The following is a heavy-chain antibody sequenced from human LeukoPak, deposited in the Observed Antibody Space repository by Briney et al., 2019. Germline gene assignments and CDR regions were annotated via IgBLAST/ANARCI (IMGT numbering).Heavy chain of an antibody. CDR2: IKFEDGGT. V-gene: IGHV1-2*02. CDR3: ARDGYPPFYYYMDV. D-gene: IGHD5-12*01. J-gene: IGHJ6*03. Sequence: GASVKVSCKASGYNLMDHALHWVRQAPGQGLEWMGWIKFEDGGTSYGRRFRGRVTMTKDTSVSTVYMELSRLRSDDTAVYYCARDGYPPFYYYMDVWGKGTTVTVSS. CDR1: GYNLMDHA.